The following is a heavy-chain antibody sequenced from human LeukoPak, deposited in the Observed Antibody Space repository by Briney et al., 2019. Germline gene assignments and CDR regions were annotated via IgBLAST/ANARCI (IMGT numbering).Heavy chain of an antibody. CDR2: IYYSGST. J-gene: IGHJ3*02. CDR1: GGSISSSSYY. CDR3: AGQYYDFWSGYLDAFDI. V-gene: IGHV4-39*01. Sequence: SETLSLTCTVSGGSISSSSYYWGWIRQPPGKGLEWIGSIYYSGSTYYNPSLKSRVTISVDTSKNQFSLKLSSVTAADTAVYYCAGQYYDFWSGYLDAFDIWGQGTMVTVSS. D-gene: IGHD3-3*01.